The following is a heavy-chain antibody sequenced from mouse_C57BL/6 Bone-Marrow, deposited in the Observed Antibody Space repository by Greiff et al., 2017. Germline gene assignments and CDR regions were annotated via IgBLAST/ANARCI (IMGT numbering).Heavy chain of an antibody. V-gene: IGHV1-53*01. CDR3: ARPIYYYGSSYVEGAMDY. CDR2: INPSNGGT. Sequence: QVQLQQPGTELVKPGASVKLSCKASGYTFTSYWMHWVKQRPGQGLEWIGNINPSNGGTNYNEKFKSKATLTVDKSSSTAYMQLSSLTSEDSAVYYCARPIYYYGSSYVEGAMDYWGQGTSVTVSS. D-gene: IGHD1-1*01. CDR1: GYTFTSYW. J-gene: IGHJ4*01.